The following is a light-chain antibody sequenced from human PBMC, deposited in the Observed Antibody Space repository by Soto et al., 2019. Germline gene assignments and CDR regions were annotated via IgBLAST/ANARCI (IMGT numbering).Light chain of an antibody. CDR2: DVS. Sequence: QSALTQPPSASGSPGQSVTISCTGTSTDVGGYNYVSWYQHHPGEAPKLMIYDVSKRPSGVPDRFSGSKSGNTAPLTVAGLEAEEEADYYCSSYAGSNNYVFGTGTKLTVL. CDR3: SSYAGSNNYV. CDR1: STDVGGYNY. V-gene: IGLV2-8*01. J-gene: IGLJ1*01.